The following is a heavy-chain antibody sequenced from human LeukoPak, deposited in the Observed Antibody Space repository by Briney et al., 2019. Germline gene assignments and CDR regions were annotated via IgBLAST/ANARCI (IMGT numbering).Heavy chain of an antibody. CDR2: IRGSGGST. D-gene: IGHD6-13*01. J-gene: IGHJ4*02. CDR1: RFSFSSYA. CDR3: ARNNIAAAALDY. V-gene: IGHV3-23*01. Sequence: GGSLRLSCVASRFSFSSYAMRWGCQAPGKGLEWVSAIRGSGGSTYYADSVKGRFTTSTDNSKNTLYLQMNSLRAEDTAVYYHARNNIAAAALDYWGQGTLVTVSS.